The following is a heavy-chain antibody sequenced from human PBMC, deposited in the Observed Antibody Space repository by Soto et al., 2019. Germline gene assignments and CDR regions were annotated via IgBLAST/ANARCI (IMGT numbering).Heavy chain of an antibody. CDR3: ARQIGDDPFDI. Sequence: PSETLSLTCTLSGGSISTYYWNWIRLSPGKGLEWIGYIYRTGSTHYNPSLNGRVAISLDTSRKRFSLKLNSVTAADTAVYFCARQIGDDPFDIWGQGTMVTVSS. J-gene: IGHJ3*02. V-gene: IGHV4-4*08. CDR1: GGSISTYY. CDR2: IYRTGST. D-gene: IGHD3-3*01.